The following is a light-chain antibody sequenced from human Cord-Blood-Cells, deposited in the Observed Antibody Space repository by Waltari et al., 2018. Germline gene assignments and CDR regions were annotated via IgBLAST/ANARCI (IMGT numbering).Light chain of an antibody. CDR1: SLRSYY. J-gene: IGLJ1*01. CDR2: GKN. V-gene: IGLV3-19*01. Sequence: SSELTQDPAVSVALGQTVRITCQGDSLRSYYASWYQKKPGQAPVLVIYGKNNRPSGTPDRFSGSSSGNTASLTITVAQAEDEADYYCNSRDSSGNHYVFGTGTKVTVL. CDR3: NSRDSSGNHYV.